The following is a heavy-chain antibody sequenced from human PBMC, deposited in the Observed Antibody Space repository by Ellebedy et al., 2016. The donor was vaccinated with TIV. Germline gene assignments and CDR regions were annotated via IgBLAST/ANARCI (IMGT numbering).Heavy chain of an antibody. CDR1: GYTFTNYA. D-gene: IGHD3-16*02. Sequence: ASVKVSCXASGYTFTNYAIHWVRQAPGQGLEWMGWINPNSGGTNYAQKFQGWVTITRDTSISTAYMELSRLRSDDTAVYYCARGTRLRLGELSSPWDYWGQGTLVTVSS. V-gene: IGHV1-2*04. CDR3: ARGTRLRLGELSSPWDY. J-gene: IGHJ4*02. CDR2: INPNSGGT.